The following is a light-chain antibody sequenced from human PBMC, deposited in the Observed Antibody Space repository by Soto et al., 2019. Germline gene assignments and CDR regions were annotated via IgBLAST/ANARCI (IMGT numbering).Light chain of an antibody. CDR3: QQYGTLTPT. V-gene: IGKV3-20*01. Sequence: ETVFTQSPGALSLSPGERATLSCRASQSVSSSYLAWYQQKPGQAPRLIIYDASSRETGIPDRFSGSGAGTEFILTISRLDPEDFEVDYCQQYGTLTPTFGQGTKVDI. CDR1: QSVSSSY. CDR2: DAS. J-gene: IGKJ1*01.